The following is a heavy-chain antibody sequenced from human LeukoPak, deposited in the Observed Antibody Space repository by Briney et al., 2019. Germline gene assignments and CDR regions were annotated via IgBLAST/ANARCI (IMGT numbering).Heavy chain of an antibody. CDR2: ITINIDRT. CDR1: GFTFSNYA. D-gene: IGHD3-10*01. J-gene: IGHJ4*02. Sequence: GGSLRLSCSASGFTFSNYAMHWVRQAPGKGLEYVSAITINIDRTFYADSVQGRFTISRDNSANTSYLQMSSLRPEDTAVYYCVKPARGSGIQNGFDYWGQGTLVTVSS. V-gene: IGHV3-64D*06. CDR3: VKPARGSGIQNGFDY.